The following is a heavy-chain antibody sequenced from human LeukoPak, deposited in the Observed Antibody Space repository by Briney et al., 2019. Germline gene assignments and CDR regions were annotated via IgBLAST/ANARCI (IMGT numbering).Heavy chain of an antibody. Sequence: GGSLRLSCAASGFTFSSYGMHWVRQAPGKGLEWVAFIRYDGSNKYYADSVKDRFTISRDESTNTIYLQMKSLRVEDRAVYYCATETNGNYPVEHTFHLWGQGTMVTVS. CDR3: ATETNGNYPVEHTFHL. D-gene: IGHD1-7*01. J-gene: IGHJ3*01. CDR2: IRYDGSNK. V-gene: IGHV3-30*02. CDR1: GFTFSSYG.